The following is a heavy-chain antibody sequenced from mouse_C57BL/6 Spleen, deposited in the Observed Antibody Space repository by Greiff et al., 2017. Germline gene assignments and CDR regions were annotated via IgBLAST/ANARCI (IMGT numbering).Heavy chain of an antibody. CDR3: TREAYDYDGGYYFDY. J-gene: IGHJ2*01. V-gene: IGHV1-15*01. CDR1: GYTFTDYE. Sequence: QVQLKQSGAELVRPGASVTLSCKASGYTFTDYEMHWVKQTPVHGLEWIGAIDPETGGTAYNQKFKGKAILTADKSSSTAYMELRSLTSEDSAVYYCTREAYDYDGGYYFDYWGQGTTLTVSS. D-gene: IGHD2-4*01. CDR2: IDPETGGT.